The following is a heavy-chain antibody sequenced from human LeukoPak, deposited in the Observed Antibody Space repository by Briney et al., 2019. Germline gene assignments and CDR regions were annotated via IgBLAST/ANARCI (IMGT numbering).Heavy chain of an antibody. CDR3: ARGGGGLWDLDY. V-gene: IGHV4-4*02. CDR1: GGSISSNNW. D-gene: IGHD5-18*01. CDR2: IYHSGSP. Sequence: SETLSLTCAVSGGSISSNNWWGWVRQPPGKGLEWIGEIYHSGSPNYNPSLKSRVTISVDTSKNQFSLKLSSVTAADTAVYYCARGGGGLWDLDYWGQGTLVTVSS. J-gene: IGHJ4*02.